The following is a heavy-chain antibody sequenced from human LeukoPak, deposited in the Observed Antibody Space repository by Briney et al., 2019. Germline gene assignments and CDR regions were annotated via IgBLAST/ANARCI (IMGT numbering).Heavy chain of an antibody. D-gene: IGHD1-26*01. V-gene: IGHV3-23*01. CDR2: ISRSGSTT. Sequence: GGSLRLSCAVSGFTFNSYAMTWVRQGPGKGLEWVSSISRSGSTTYYADSVKGRFTISRDNSKNTLFLDMNSLRADDTAVYSCAKGSKGGTYSPLDYWGQGTLVTVSS. CDR1: GFTFNSYA. J-gene: IGHJ4*02. CDR3: AKGSKGGTYSPLDY.